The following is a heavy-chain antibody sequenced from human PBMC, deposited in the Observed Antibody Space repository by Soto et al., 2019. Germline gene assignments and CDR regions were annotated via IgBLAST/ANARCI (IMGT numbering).Heavy chain of an antibody. V-gene: IGHV4-59*01. D-gene: IGHD3-22*01. J-gene: IGHJ3*02. CDR1: GGSISSYY. CDR2: IYYSGST. CDR3: ARPMSGHDAFDI. Sequence: SETLSLTCTVSGGSISSYYWSWIRQPPGKGLEWIGYIYYSGSTNYNPSLKSRVTTSVDTSKNQFSLKLSSVTAADTAVYYCARPMSGHDAFDIWGQGTMVTVSS.